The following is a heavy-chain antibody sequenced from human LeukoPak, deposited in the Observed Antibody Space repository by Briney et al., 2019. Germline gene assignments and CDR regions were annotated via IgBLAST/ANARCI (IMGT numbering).Heavy chain of an antibody. CDR3: ARHTTHGDYNPNDY. Sequence: SETLSLTCTVSGGSISSYYWSWIRQPPGKGLEWIGYIYYSGSTNYNPSLKSRVTISVDTSKNQFSLKLSSVTAADTAVYYCARHTTHGDYNPNDYWGQGTQVTVSS. CDR2: IYYSGST. CDR1: GGSISSYY. V-gene: IGHV4-59*01. J-gene: IGHJ4*02. D-gene: IGHD3-16*01.